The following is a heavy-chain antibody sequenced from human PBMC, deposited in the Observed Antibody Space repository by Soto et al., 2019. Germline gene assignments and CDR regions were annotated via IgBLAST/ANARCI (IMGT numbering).Heavy chain of an antibody. CDR2: ISAYNGNT. CDR1: GYTFTNYG. Sequence: ASVKVSCKASGYTFTNYGITWVRQAPGQGLEWMGWISAYNGNTHYTQRLQGRVTMTTDTSTSTAYMELRGLRSDDTAVYYCARFKTTVAPPWDYYYYYGMDVWGQGTTVTVSS. CDR3: ARFKTTVAPPWDYYYYYGMDV. J-gene: IGHJ6*02. D-gene: IGHD4-17*01. V-gene: IGHV1-18*01.